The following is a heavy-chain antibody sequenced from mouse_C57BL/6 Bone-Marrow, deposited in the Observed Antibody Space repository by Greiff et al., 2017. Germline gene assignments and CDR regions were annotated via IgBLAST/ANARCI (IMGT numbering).Heavy chain of an antibody. V-gene: IGHV5-4*01. Sequence: EVQGVESGGGLVKPGGSLKLSCAASGFSFSSYAMSWVRQTPEKRLEWVATISDGGSYTYYPDNVKGRFTIARDNAKNNLYLQMSHLKSEDTAMYYCARALWHWYFDVWGTGTTVTVSS. CDR3: ARALWHWYFDV. CDR1: GFSFSSYA. D-gene: IGHD1-1*01. J-gene: IGHJ1*03. CDR2: ISDGGSYT.